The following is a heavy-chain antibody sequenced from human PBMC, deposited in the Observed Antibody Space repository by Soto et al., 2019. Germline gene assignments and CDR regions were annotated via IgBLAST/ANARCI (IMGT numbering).Heavy chain of an antibody. CDR2: IKQDGSEK. V-gene: IGHV3-7*01. CDR3: ARDVDAGAIRNLGAFDI. D-gene: IGHD2-8*01. Sequence: EVQLVESGGGLVQPGGSLRLSCAASGFTFSAYWMSWVRQAPGKGLEWVANIKQDGSEKYYVDSVKGRFTISRDNAKKSLYLQMNILRAEDTAVYYCARDVDAGAIRNLGAFDIWGQGTRGTVSS. CDR1: GFTFSAYW. J-gene: IGHJ3*02.